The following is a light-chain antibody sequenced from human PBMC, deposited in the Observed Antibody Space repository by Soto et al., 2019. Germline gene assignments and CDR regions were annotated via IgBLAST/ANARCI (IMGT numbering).Light chain of an antibody. CDR1: SSDVGGYNY. Sequence: QSVLGPHASGSGSPGQSVTISCTGTSSDVGGYNYVSWYQQHPGKATKLMIYEVSKRPSGVPDRFYGSTSGNQASLTVSGLQAEDEADYYCSSYAGSNNLGVFGTGTKVTVL. CDR3: SSYAGSNNLGV. CDR2: EVS. V-gene: IGLV2-8*01. J-gene: IGLJ1*01.